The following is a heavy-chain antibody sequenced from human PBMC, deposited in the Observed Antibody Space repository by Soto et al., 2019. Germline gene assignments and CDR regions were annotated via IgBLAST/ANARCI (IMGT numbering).Heavy chain of an antibody. Sequence: ASVKVSCTASGYTFTSYGISWVRQAPGQGLEWMGWISAYNGNTNYAQKLQGRVTMTTDTSTSTAYMELRSLRSDDTAVYYCARVRGDIVVVPAATPYYYYGMDVWGQGTTVTVSS. CDR2: ISAYNGNT. CDR1: GYTFTSYG. J-gene: IGHJ6*02. CDR3: ARVRGDIVVVPAATPYYYYGMDV. D-gene: IGHD2-2*01. V-gene: IGHV1-18*01.